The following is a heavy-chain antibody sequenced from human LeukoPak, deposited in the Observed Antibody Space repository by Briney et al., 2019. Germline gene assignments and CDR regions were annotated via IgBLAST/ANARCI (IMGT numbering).Heavy chain of an antibody. V-gene: IGHV3-11*01. CDR1: GFTFSDYN. J-gene: IGHJ6*02. CDR3: ARSIGLTGGGVDV. Sequence: GGSLRLSCAASGFTFSDYNMNWVRQAPGKGLEWVSYITNGGSTIHHADSVKGRFTISRDNAQKTLYLQMNSLRAEDTAVYYCARSIGLTGGGVDVWGQGTTVTVSS. D-gene: IGHD3-9*01. CDR2: ITNGGSTI.